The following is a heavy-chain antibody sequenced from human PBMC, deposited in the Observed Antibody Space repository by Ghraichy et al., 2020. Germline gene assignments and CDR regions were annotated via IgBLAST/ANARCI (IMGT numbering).Heavy chain of an antibody. CDR2: IYYSGST. V-gene: IGHV4-59*01. CDR3: AREMGYYGSSGYSWYFDL. CDR1: GGSISSYY. Sequence: SETLSLTCTVSGGSISSYYWSWIRQPPGKGLEWIGYIYYSGSTNYNPSLKSRVTISVDTSKNQFSLKLSSVTAADTAVYYCAREMGYYGSSGYSWYFDLWGRGTLVTVSS. D-gene: IGHD3-22*01. J-gene: IGHJ2*01.